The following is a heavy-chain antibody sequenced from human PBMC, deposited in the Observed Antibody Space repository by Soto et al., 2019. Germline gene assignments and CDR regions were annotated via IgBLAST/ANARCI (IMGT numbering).Heavy chain of an antibody. CDR2: IVVGSGNT. Sequence: SVKVSCKASGFTFTSSAVQWVRQARGQRLEWIGWIVVGSGNTNYAQKFQERVTITRDMSTSTAYMELSSLRSEDTAVYYCAADPARRFRDGYNFASDIWGQGTMVTVSS. J-gene: IGHJ3*02. CDR1: GFTFTSSA. D-gene: IGHD5-12*01. V-gene: IGHV1-58*01. CDR3: AADPARRFRDGYNFASDI.